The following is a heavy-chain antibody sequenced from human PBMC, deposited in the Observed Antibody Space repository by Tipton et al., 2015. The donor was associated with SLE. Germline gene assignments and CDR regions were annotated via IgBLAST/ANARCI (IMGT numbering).Heavy chain of an antibody. V-gene: IGHV4-61*02. D-gene: IGHD3-9*01. CDR1: GGSISGDFDY. J-gene: IGHJ4*02. CDR3: ARDLTAYYQGSFGY. CDR2: VSASGST. Sequence: TLSLTCTVSGGSISGDFDYWSWIRQPAGKGLEWIGRVSASGSTNYNPSLKSRVTISLDTSNDQFSLKLSSVTAADTAVYYCARDLTAYYQGSFGYWGQGTLVTVSS.